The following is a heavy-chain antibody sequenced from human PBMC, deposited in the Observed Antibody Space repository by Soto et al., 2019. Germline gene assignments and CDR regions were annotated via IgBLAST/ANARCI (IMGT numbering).Heavy chain of an antibody. J-gene: IGHJ3*02. CDR1: GGSFSGYY. CDR2: IYYSGST. Sequence: PSETLCLTCAVYGGSFSGYYWSWIRQTPGKGLEWIGSIYYSGSTYYNPSLKSRVTISVDTSNDQFSLKLTSLTAADTAVYYCARYGIVGATDAFDIWGPGTLVTVSS. CDR3: ARYGIVGATDAFDI. D-gene: IGHD1-26*01. V-gene: IGHV4-34*01.